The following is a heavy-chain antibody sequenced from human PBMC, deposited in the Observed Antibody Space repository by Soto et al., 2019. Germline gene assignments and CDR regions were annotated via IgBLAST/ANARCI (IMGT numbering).Heavy chain of an antibody. CDR1: GGSFSGYY. Sequence: SETLSLTCAVYGGSFSGYYWSWLRQPPGKGLEWIGEINHSGSTNYNPSLKSRVTISVDTSKNQFSLKLSSVTAADTAVYYCARGDMVRGAAKNKFYGMDVWGQGTTVTVSS. J-gene: IGHJ6*02. CDR2: INHSGST. CDR3: ARGDMVRGAAKNKFYGMDV. D-gene: IGHD3-10*01. V-gene: IGHV4-34*01.